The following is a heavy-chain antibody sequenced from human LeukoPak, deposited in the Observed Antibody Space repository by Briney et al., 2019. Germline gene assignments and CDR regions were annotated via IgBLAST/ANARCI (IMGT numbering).Heavy chain of an antibody. CDR1: GDSIIGYY. Sequence: SETLSLTCSVSGDSIIGYYWGWIRQPPGKGLEWIGNIYYTGNTYYNSSLKSRVTISVDTSKNQFSLKLSSVTAADTAVYYCARDRHMVRGVIRLDYYYMDVWGKGTTVTISS. V-gene: IGHV4-39*07. D-gene: IGHD3-10*01. J-gene: IGHJ6*03. CDR3: ARDRHMVRGVIRLDYYYMDV. CDR2: IYYTGNT.